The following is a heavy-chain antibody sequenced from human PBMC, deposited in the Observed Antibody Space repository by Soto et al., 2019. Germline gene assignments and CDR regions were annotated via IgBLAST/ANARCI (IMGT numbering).Heavy chain of an antibody. Sequence: ASVKVSCKASGYTFTSYAMHWVRQAPGQRLEWMGWINAGNGNTKYSQKFQGRVTITRDTSASTAYMELSSLRSEDTAVYYCARDLDFWSGYFYYWGQGTLVTVSS. V-gene: IGHV1-3*01. CDR3: ARDLDFWSGYFYY. J-gene: IGHJ4*02. CDR1: GYTFTSYA. D-gene: IGHD3-3*01. CDR2: INAGNGNT.